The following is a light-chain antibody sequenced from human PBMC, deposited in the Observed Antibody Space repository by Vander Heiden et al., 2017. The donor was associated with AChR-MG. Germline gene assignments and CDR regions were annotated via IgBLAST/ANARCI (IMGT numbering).Light chain of an antibody. CDR2: QDS. J-gene: IGLJ2*01. CDR1: TLGAKY. Sequence: SYALTQPPSVSVSPGQTASITCSGDTLGAKYACWYQQKPGQSPVLVIYQDSKRPSGIPERCSGSNAGNTATLTISGTQAMDEADYYCQAWDSSTVVCGGGTKLT. V-gene: IGLV3-1*01. CDR3: QAWDSSTVV.